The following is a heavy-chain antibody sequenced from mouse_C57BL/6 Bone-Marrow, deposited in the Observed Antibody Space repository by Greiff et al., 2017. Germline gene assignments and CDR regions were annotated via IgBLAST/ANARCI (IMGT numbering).Heavy chain of an antibody. Sequence: VQLQQSGAELVRPGTSVKVSCKASGYAFTNYLIEWVKQRPGQGLEWIGVINPGSGDTNYNEKFKGKATLTADKSSSTAYMQLSSLTSEDSAVDFCARKGVADYWGKGTTLTVSS. D-gene: IGHD1-3*01. CDR1: GYAFTNYL. CDR2: INPGSGDT. V-gene: IGHV1-54*01. CDR3: ARKGVADY. J-gene: IGHJ2*01.